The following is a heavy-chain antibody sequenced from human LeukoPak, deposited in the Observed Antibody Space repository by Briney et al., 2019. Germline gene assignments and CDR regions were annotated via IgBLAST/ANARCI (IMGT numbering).Heavy chain of an antibody. CDR2: IYYSGST. CDR1: GGSISSGDYY. CDR3: AREGGSSWYWYYFDY. J-gene: IGHJ4*02. D-gene: IGHD6-13*01. V-gene: IGHV4-30-4*08. Sequence: PSETLSLTCTVSGGSISSGDYYWSWIRQPPGKGLEWIGYIYYSGSTYYNPSLKSRVTISVDTSKNQFSLKLSSVTAADTAVYYCAREGGSSWYWYYFDYWGQGTLVTVSS.